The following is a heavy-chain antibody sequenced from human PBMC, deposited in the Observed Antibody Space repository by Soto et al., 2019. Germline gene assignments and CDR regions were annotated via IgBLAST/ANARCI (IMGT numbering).Heavy chain of an antibody. Sequence: PSETLSLTCTVSGGSISSSSYYWGWIRQPPGKGLEWIGSIYYSGSTYYNPSLKSRVTISVDTSKNQFSLKLSSVTAADTAVYYCARQKDIVLVPAAPANWFDPWGQGTLVTVSS. J-gene: IGHJ5*02. D-gene: IGHD2-2*01. V-gene: IGHV4-39*01. CDR3: ARQKDIVLVPAAPANWFDP. CDR1: GGSISSSSYY. CDR2: IYYSGST.